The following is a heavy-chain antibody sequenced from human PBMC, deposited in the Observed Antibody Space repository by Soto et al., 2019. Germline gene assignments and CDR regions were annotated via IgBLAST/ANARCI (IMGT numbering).Heavy chain of an antibody. D-gene: IGHD6-19*01. Sequence: EVQLLESGGGLVQPGGSLRLSCAASGFTFSNYAMNWVRQAPGKGLEWVSTISGSGGSPYYADSVKGRFTISRDNSRNTLHLQMNSLRAGDSAIYYCAKAGTSGLYYFDYWGQGTLVTVSS. CDR2: ISGSGGSP. V-gene: IGHV3-23*01. CDR3: AKAGTSGLYYFDY. CDR1: GFTFSNYA. J-gene: IGHJ4*02.